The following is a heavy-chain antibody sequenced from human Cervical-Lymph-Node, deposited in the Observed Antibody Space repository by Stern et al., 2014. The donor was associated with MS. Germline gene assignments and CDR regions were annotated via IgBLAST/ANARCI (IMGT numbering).Heavy chain of an antibody. V-gene: IGHV3-30-3*01. CDR3: ARGGRGVGLEY. CDR1: GFTFSTYA. D-gene: IGHD3-10*01. J-gene: IGHJ4*02. CDR2: VSYDGTQR. Sequence: VQMVESGGGAVQPGRSLSLSCVASGFTFSTYALHWVRQAPGKGLQWVAFVSYDGTQRNSTDSVKARFTISRDNSKNTLYLHMNSLRDEDTAVYFCARGGRGVGLEYWGQGALVTVSS.